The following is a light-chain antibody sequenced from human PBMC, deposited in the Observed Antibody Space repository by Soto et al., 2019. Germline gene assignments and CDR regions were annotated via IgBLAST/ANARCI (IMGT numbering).Light chain of an antibody. CDR2: GAS. V-gene: IGKV3-20*01. CDR1: QSVSSI. J-gene: IGKJ1*01. Sequence: EIVMTQSPVTLSLSPGESATLSCRASQSVSSIVAWYQQKARQPPRLLILGASRRATVIAGWFSGSGSGKDFMLIISIQEEEDFAVYCCQQHGSSRTFGQGTKVDIK. CDR3: QQHGSSRT.